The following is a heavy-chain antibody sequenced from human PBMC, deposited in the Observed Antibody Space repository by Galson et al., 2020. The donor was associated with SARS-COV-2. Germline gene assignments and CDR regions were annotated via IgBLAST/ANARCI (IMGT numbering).Heavy chain of an antibody. CDR2: LYTYGTT. V-gene: IGHV3-53*01. J-gene: IGHJ4*02. CDR1: GITFSSYW. D-gene: IGHD2-21*01. Sequence: GESLKISCAASGITFSSYWMSWVRQAPGKGLEWVPALYTYGTTYYVDSLRGRFTSSSHNSKNTLYLQMNSLRAEDTALYYCARKTCGGACFSGYYLDYGGQGTLVTVSP. CDR3: ARKTCGGACFSGYYLDY.